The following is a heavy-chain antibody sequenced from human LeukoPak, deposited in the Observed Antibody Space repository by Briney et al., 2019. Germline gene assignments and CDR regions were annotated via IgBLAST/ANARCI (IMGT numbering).Heavy chain of an antibody. V-gene: IGHV3-30*18. CDR3: AKRLTYTYHSRGLFDQ. J-gene: IGHJ4*02. D-gene: IGHD2-15*01. Sequence: GRSLRLSCAASGFTFSDSGMHWVREAPKRGLEWLALISYDGRNKYYADSVKDRFTVSRDSSKNTLYLQMNSLRPEDTAVYYCAKRLTYTYHSRGLFDQWGQGTLVIVSS. CDR1: GFTFSDSG. CDR2: ISYDGRNK.